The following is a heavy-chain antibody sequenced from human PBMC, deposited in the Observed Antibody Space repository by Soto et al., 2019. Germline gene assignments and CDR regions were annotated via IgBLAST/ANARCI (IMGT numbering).Heavy chain of an antibody. CDR2: ISSRSDI. V-gene: IGHV3-21*01. CDR3: AREYTARPIAYGLDV. D-gene: IGHD2-2*02. CDR1: GSTFSTYN. Sequence: GGALRLSCVGSGSTFSTYNINWVRQAPGKGLEWVSSISSRSDIYYADSVKGRFTISRDNAKNSVSLQMNSLRAEDTAVYYCAREYTARPIAYGLDVWAQGTTVT. J-gene: IGHJ6*02.